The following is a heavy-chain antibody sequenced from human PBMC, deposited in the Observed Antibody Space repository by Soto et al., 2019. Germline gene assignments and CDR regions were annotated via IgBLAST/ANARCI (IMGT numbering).Heavy chain of an antibody. CDR1: GYMFTSYD. D-gene: IGHD3-22*01. CDR2: MNPNSGNT. V-gene: IGHV1-8*01. Sequence: QVQLVQSGAEVKKPGASVTVSCTASGYMFTSYDIGWVRQATGQGLEWMGWMNPNSGNTGYAQNFQGRVTMTSHTSMGTAYMELSNLRSDDTAVYYCARIPSYDTSGPLDYYYGMDVWGQGTTVTVSS. CDR3: ARIPSYDTSGPLDYYYGMDV. J-gene: IGHJ6*02.